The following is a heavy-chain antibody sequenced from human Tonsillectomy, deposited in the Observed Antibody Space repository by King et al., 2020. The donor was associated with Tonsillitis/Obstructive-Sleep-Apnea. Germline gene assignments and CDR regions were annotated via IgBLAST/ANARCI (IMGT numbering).Heavy chain of an antibody. CDR1: GSTFSSYG. Sequence: QLVQSGAEVRKPGASVKVSCKASGSTFSSYGLSWVRQAPGQGLEWMGWISGYNGNTSYAQKVQGRVTLTTDTSTSTAYMDLSSLRSDDTAVYYCARADFRLVGSVWVNALDIWGQGTMVTVSS. CDR2: ISGYNGNT. D-gene: IGHD1-26*01. J-gene: IGHJ3*02. CDR3: ARADFRLVGSVWVNALDI. V-gene: IGHV1-18*01.